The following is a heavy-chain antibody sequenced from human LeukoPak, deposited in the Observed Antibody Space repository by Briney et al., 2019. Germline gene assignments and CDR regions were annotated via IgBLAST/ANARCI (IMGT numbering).Heavy chain of an antibody. CDR2: IIPIFGTA. Sequence: ASVKVSCKASGGTFSSYAISWVRQAPGLGLEWMGGIIPIFGTANYAQKFQGRVTITADESTSTAYMELSSLRSEDTAVYYCARALFSGSSWLYYYYGMDVWGQGTTVTVSS. J-gene: IGHJ6*02. CDR1: GGTFSSYA. D-gene: IGHD6-13*01. V-gene: IGHV1-69*13. CDR3: ARALFSGSSWLYYYYGMDV.